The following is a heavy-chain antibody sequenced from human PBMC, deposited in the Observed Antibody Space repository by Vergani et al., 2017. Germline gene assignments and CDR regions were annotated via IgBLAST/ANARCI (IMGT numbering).Heavy chain of an antibody. CDR2: ISWNSGSI. Sequence: EVQLVESGGGLVQPGRSLRLSCAASGFTFDDYAMHWVRQAPGKGLEWVSGISWNSGSIGYADSVKGRFTISRDNAKNSLYLQMNSLRAEDTALYYCARDRSQYYYGSGSYSVNWFDPWGQGTLVTVSS. J-gene: IGHJ5*02. V-gene: IGHV3-9*01. CDR1: GFTFDDYA. D-gene: IGHD3-10*01. CDR3: ARDRSQYYYGSGSYSVNWFDP.